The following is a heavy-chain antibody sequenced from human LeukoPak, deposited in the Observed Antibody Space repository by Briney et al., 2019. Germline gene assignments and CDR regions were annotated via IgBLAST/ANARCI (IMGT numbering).Heavy chain of an antibody. D-gene: IGHD4-23*01. CDR2: IRYDESKT. J-gene: IGHJ4*02. Sequence: GGSLRLSCAASGFTFSTYGMHWVRQAPGKGLEWVAFIRYDESKTYYADSVRGRFIVSRDNSKNTLYLQMNGLRVADTALYYCAKGYGGSHFDYWGQGALVAVSS. CDR3: AKGYGGSHFDY. V-gene: IGHV3-30*02. CDR1: GFTFSTYG.